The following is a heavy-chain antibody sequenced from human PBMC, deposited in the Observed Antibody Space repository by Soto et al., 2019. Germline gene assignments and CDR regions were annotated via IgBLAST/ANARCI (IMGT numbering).Heavy chain of an antibody. CDR3: ARGGGFSPYYYNLDV. V-gene: IGHV1-46*02. D-gene: IGHD2-15*01. CDR2: INPRGGGT. Sequence: ASVKVSCKASGYTLNTYYMHWVRQAPGQGPEWMGIINPRGGGTTYAQNFQDRVTMTSDTSSSTVYMELSSLRSGDTAVYYCARGGGFSPYYYNLDVWGQGTTVTVSS. J-gene: IGHJ6*02. CDR1: GYTLNTYY.